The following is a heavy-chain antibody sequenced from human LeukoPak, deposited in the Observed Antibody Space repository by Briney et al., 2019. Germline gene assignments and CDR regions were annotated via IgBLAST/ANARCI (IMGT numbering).Heavy chain of an antibody. D-gene: IGHD3-10*02. CDR3: AELGITMIGGV. Sequence: GGPLNPPLAPPESTSRIYEMTWVRKAPGKGLKWVSYISSSGSTIYYADSVKGRFTISGDNAKNSLYLQMNSLRAEDTAVYYCAELGITMIGGVWGKGTTVTISS. CDR2: ISSSGSTI. CDR1: ESTSRIYE. J-gene: IGHJ6*04. V-gene: IGHV3-48*03.